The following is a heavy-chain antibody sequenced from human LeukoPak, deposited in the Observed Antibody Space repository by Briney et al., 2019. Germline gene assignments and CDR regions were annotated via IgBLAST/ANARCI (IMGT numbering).Heavy chain of an antibody. D-gene: IGHD2-15*01. Sequence: SETLSLTCTVSGVSISSYYWSWIRQPAGKGLHWIGRIYTSGSTNYNPSLKSRVTMSVDTSKNQFSLKLSSVTAADTAVYYCATDVVAVDAFDIWGQGTMVTVYS. CDR3: ATDVVAVDAFDI. CDR2: IYTSGST. J-gene: IGHJ3*02. V-gene: IGHV4-4*07. CDR1: GVSISSYY.